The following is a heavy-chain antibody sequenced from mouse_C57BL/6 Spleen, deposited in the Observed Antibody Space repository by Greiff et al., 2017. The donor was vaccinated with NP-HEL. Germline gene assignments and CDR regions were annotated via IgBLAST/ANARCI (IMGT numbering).Heavy chain of an antibody. Sequence: QVQLQQSGAELLMPGASVKLSCKASGYTFTSYWMHWVKQRPGQGLEWIGEIDPSDSYTNYNQKFKGKSTLTVDKSSSTAYMQLSSLTSEDSAVYYCARRAWVVENFDVWGTGTTVTVSS. CDR1: GYTFTSYW. J-gene: IGHJ1*03. V-gene: IGHV1-69*01. CDR3: ARRAWVVENFDV. CDR2: IDPSDSYT. D-gene: IGHD1-1*01.